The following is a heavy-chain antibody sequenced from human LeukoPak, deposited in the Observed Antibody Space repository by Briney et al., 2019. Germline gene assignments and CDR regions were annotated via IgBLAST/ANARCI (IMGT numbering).Heavy chain of an antibody. CDR3: ARQRGDILTGYYMPRGFDY. Sequence: GGSLRLSCAASGFTFSSYEMTWVRQAPGKGLEWVSNISSSGSTIYYADSVKGRFTISRDNAKNSLYLQMNSLRAEDTAVYYCARQRGDILTGYYMPRGFDYWGQGTLVTVSS. D-gene: IGHD3-9*01. CDR2: ISSSGSTI. CDR1: GFTFSSYE. V-gene: IGHV3-48*03. J-gene: IGHJ4*02.